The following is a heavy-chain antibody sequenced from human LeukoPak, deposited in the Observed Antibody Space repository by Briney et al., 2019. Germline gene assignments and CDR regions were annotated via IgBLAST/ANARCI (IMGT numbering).Heavy chain of an antibody. J-gene: IGHJ4*02. CDR1: GGSISSNSHH. V-gene: IGHV4-39*01. Sequence: PSETLSLTCTISGGSISSNSHHWGWIRQSPGKGLEWIGSIYNGRTIFYNPSLNGRVTISVVPSKDQFTLQLNPVTAADTAVYYCVRHDGRSGGTMGALDSWGQGSLVTVSS. CDR2: IYNGRTI. CDR3: VRHDGRSGGTMGALDS. D-gene: IGHD4-23*01.